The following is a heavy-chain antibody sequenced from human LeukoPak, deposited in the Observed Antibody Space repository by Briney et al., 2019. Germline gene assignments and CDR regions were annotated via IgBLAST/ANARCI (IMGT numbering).Heavy chain of an antibody. Sequence: SETLSLTCTVSGGSISSSYWSWIRQPPGKRLEWIGNFYNSVITNYNPSLKSRVTMSLDTSKNQFSLKLNSVTAADTALYYCAKDAVTPIYYYMAVWGKGTTVIVS. J-gene: IGHJ6*03. CDR3: AKDAVTPIYYYMAV. D-gene: IGHD2-21*02. V-gene: IGHV4-59*01. CDR1: GGSISSSY. CDR2: FYNSVIT.